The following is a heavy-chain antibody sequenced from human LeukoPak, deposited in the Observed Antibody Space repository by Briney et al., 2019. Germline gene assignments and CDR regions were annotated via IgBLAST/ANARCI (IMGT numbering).Heavy chain of an antibody. D-gene: IGHD6-19*01. J-gene: IGHJ4*02. CDR2: ISYDGSNK. CDR1: GFTFSVYG. CDR3: AKEIRSGWYYFAY. V-gene: IGHV3-30*18. Sequence: GRSLRLSCAASGFTFSVYGMHWGRQAPGKGLEWVAAISYDGSNKYYADSVKGRFTISRDNSKNTLYLQMTSLRAEDTAVYSCAKEIRSGWYYFAYWGQGTLVTVSP.